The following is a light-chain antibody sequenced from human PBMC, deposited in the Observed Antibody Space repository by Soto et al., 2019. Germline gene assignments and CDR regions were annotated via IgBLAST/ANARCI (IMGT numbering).Light chain of an antibody. CDR3: QQYLSSPIT. CDR2: GAS. Sequence: EIVLTQSPGTLSLSPGERATLSCRASRSSQLAWHQQKPGQAPRLLIYGASSRATGIPDRFSGSGSGTDFTLTISRLEPEDFAVYYCQQYLSSPITFGQGTRLEIK. V-gene: IGKV3-20*01. CDR1: RSSQ. J-gene: IGKJ5*01.